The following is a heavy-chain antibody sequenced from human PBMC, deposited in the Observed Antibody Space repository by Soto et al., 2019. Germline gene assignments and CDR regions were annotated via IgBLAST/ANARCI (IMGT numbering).Heavy chain of an antibody. J-gene: IGHJ4*02. Sequence: QVQLVQSGAEVKKPGASVKVSCKASGYTFTGYYMHWVRQAPGQGLEWMGWINPNSGGTINAQKFQGRLTITTDTSISTAYMELSRLRSDDTALYYCARGGTSANDYWGQGTQVIVSS. CDR2: INPNSGGT. CDR3: ARGGTSANDY. CDR1: GYTFTGYY. V-gene: IGHV1-2*02.